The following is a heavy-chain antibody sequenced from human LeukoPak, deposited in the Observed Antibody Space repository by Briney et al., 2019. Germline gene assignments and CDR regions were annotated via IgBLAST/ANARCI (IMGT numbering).Heavy chain of an antibody. Sequence: PGGSLRLSCAASGFTFSDYSMNWVRQAPGKGLEWVSSISSSSIYIYYADSVKGRFTISRDNAENSLYLQMNSLRAEDTAVYYCARGPGGWELSVDFEYFQHWGQGTLVTVSS. CDR3: ARGPGGWELSVDFEYFQH. D-gene: IGHD1-26*01. CDR1: GFTFSDYS. J-gene: IGHJ1*01. CDR2: ISSSSIYI. V-gene: IGHV3-21*01.